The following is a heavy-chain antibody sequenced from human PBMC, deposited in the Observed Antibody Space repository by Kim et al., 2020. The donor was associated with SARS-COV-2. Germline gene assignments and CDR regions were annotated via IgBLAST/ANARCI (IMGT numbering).Heavy chain of an antibody. CDR2: IYTSGST. D-gene: IGHD6-19*01. J-gene: IGHJ4*02. CDR3: ASWGVTSSGWSSDY. Sequence: SQTLSLTCTVPGGSISSNYWSWIRPPAGKGLEWIGRIYTSGSTHYNPSLKSRVTMSVDTSKNQFSLKLGSVTAADTAVYYCASWGVTSSGWSSDYWGQGTLVTVSS. V-gene: IGHV4-4*07. CDR1: GGSISSNY.